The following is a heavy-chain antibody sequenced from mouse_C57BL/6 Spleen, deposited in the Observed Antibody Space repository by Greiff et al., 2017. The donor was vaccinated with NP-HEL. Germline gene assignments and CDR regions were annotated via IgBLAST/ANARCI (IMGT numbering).Heavy chain of an antibody. CDR1: GFTFSSYA. CDR2: ISDGGSYT. D-gene: IGHD1-1*01. V-gene: IGHV5-4*01. CDR3: AMSYYYGSSPYAMDY. Sequence: EVQVVESGGGLVKPGGSLKLSCAASGFTFSSYAMSWVRQTPEKRLEWVATISDGGSYTYYPDNVKGRFTISRDNAKNNLYLQMSHLKSEDTAMYYCAMSYYYGSSPYAMDYWGQGTSVTVSS. J-gene: IGHJ4*01.